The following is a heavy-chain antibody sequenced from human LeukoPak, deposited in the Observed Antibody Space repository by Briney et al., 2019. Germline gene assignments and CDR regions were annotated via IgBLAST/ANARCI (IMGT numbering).Heavy chain of an antibody. CDR3: ARSRRGKFDY. CDR1: GGSFSGYY. Sequence: PSGTLSLTCAVYGGSFSGYYWSWIRQPPGKGLEWIGEINHSGSTNYNPSLKSRVTISVDTSKNQFSLKLSSVTAADTAVYYCARSRRGKFDYWGQGTLVTVSS. D-gene: IGHD3-16*01. V-gene: IGHV4-34*01. J-gene: IGHJ4*02. CDR2: INHSGST.